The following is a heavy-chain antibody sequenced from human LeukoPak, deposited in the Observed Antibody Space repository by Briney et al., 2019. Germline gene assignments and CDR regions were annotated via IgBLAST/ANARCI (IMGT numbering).Heavy chain of an antibody. CDR1: GGSISSGGYY. CDR2: IYYSGST. V-gene: IGHV4-31*03. J-gene: IGHJ6*02. Sequence: PSETLSLTCTVSGGSISSGGYYWSWIRQHPGKGLEWIGYIYYSGSTYYNPSLKSRVTISVDTSKNQFSLKLSSVTAADTAVYYCARGKRYYYYGMDVWGQGTTVTVSS. CDR3: ARGKRYYYYGMDV.